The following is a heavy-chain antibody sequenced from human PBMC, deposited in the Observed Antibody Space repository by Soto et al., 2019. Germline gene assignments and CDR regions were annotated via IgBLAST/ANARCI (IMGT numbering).Heavy chain of an antibody. J-gene: IGHJ3*01. CDR2: ISGSGERT. CDR3: AKGLTVTTTFHAFDV. D-gene: IGHD4-17*01. Sequence: VQLLESGGGLVQPGGSLRLSCAASGFTFSSYDMSWVRQAPGRGLEWVSAISGSGERTYYADSVKGRFTISRDNSKNTLYLQMSSLRAEDTALYYCAKGLTVTTTFHAFDVWGQGTMVTVSS. CDR1: GFTFSSYD. V-gene: IGHV3-23*01.